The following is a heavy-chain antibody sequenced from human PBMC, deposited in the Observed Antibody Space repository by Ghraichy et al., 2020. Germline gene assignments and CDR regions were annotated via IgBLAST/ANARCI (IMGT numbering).Heavy chain of an antibody. CDR2: ISGSGGST. Sequence: GGSLRLSCAASGFTFSSYAMSWVRQAPGKGLEWVSAISGSGGSTYYADSVKGRFTISRDNSKNTLYLQMNSLRAEDTAVYYCAKDQETYQLLPIDYYYYGMDVWGQGTTVTVSS. CDR3: AKDQETYQLLPIDYYYYGMDV. V-gene: IGHV3-23*01. CDR1: GFTFSSYA. D-gene: IGHD2-2*01. J-gene: IGHJ6*02.